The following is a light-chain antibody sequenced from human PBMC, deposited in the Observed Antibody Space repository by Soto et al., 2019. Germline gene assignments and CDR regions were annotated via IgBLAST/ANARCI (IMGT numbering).Light chain of an antibody. CDR1: QSVLFSSNSKSS. CDR3: QQYYSTPLT. V-gene: IGKV4-1*01. CDR2: WAS. J-gene: IGKJ4*01. Sequence: DIVMTQSPDSLAVSLGERATINCKSSQSVLFSSNSKSSLAWYQQKPGQPSKLLIYWASTRESGVPDRFSGSGSGTDFTLTISSLQAEDVAVYYCQQYYSTPLTFGGGTKVEIK.